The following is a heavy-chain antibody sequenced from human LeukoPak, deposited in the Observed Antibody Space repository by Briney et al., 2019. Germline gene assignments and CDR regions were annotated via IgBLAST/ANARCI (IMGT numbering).Heavy chain of an antibody. CDR1: GGSFSGYY. CDR2: TNHSGST. J-gene: IGHJ4*02. D-gene: IGHD3-10*01. V-gene: IGHV4-34*01. CDR3: ARGVLWFGELSRYYFDY. Sequence: SETLSLTCAVYGGSFSGYYWSWIRQPPGKGLEWIGETNHSGSTNYNPSLKSRVTISVDTSKNQFSLKLSSVTAADTAVYYCARGVLWFGELSRYYFDYWGQGTLVTVSS.